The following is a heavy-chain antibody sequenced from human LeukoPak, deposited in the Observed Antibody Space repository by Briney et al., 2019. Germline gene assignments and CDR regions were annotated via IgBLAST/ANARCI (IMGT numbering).Heavy chain of an antibody. J-gene: IGHJ4*02. D-gene: IGHD3-9*01. V-gene: IGHV1-18*04. Sequence: ASVKVSCKASGYTFTSYRISWVRQAPGQGLEWMGWISAYNGNTNYAQKLQGRVTMTTDTSTSTAYMELRSLRPDDTAVYYCARVSNYDILTGERWGQGTLVTVSS. CDR1: GYTFTSYR. CDR3: ARVSNYDILTGER. CDR2: ISAYNGNT.